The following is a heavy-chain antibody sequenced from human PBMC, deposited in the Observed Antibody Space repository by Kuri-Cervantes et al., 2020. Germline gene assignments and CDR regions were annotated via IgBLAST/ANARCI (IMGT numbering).Heavy chain of an antibody. CDR3: TRPTSDTSGRDWYLDL. Sequence: GGSLRLSCAASGSTLSDSGLHWVRQASGKGLEWLGRIRGKAYNSATAYAASVTGRFTISRDDSRNSAYLQMNNLITEDTAVYYCTRPTSDTSGRDWYLDLWGRGTLVTVSS. J-gene: IGHJ2*01. CDR2: IRGKAYNSAT. CDR1: GSTLSDSG. D-gene: IGHD3-22*01. V-gene: IGHV3-73*01.